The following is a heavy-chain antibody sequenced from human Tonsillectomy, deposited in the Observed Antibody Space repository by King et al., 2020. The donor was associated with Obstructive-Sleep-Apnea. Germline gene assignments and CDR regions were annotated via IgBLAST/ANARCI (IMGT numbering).Heavy chain of an antibody. V-gene: IGHV4-39*07. CDR3: VRDYWRFCSSTSCSPFDY. Sequence: QLQESGPGLVKPSETLSLTCTVSGGSITSTNYYWGWVRQPPGKGLEWIGSIYFSGNIYYNPSLKSRVTIAVDTSRNEFSLKLTSVTAADTAVYYCVRDYWRFCSSTSCSPFDYWGQGTLVTVSS. CDR2: IYFSGNI. CDR1: GGSITSTNYY. D-gene: IGHD2-2*01. J-gene: IGHJ4*02.